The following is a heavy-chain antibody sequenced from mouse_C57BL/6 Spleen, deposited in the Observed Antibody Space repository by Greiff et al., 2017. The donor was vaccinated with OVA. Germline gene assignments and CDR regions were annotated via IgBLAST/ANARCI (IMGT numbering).Heavy chain of an antibody. J-gene: IGHJ2*01. Sequence: DVKLVESEGGLVQPGSSMKLSCTASGFTFSDYYMAWVRQVPEKGLEWVANINYDGSSTYYLDSLKSRFIISRDNAKNILYLQMSSLKSEDTATYYCARAYGYDEGGYFDYWGQGTTLTVSS. CDR1: GFTFSDYY. CDR3: ARAYGYDEGGYFDY. D-gene: IGHD2-2*01. V-gene: IGHV5-16*01. CDR2: INYDGSST.